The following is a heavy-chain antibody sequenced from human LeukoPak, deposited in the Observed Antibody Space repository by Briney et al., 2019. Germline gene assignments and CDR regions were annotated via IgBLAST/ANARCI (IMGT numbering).Heavy chain of an antibody. J-gene: IGHJ6*03. CDR3: AKCFKPDYYYYMDV. CDR1: GFTFSSYA. Sequence: AGGSLRLSCAASGFTFSSYAMSWVRQAPGKGLEWVSAISGSGGSTYYADSVKGRFTISRDNSKNTLYLQMNSLRAEDTAVYYCAKCFKPDYYYYMDVWGKGTTVTVSS. CDR2: ISGSGGST. V-gene: IGHV3-23*01.